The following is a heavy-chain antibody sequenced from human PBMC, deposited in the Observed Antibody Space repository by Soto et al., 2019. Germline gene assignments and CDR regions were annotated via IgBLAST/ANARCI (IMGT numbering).Heavy chain of an antibody. J-gene: IGHJ5*02. CDR2: INSDGSST. V-gene: IGHV3-74*01. D-gene: IGHD3-3*01. CDR3: ARGRFSDNWFDP. Sequence: EVQLVESGGGLVQPGGSLRLSCAASGFTFSSYWMHWVRQAPGKGLVWVSRINSDGSSTSYADSVKGRFTISRDNAKNTLYLQMNSLSAEDTAVYYCARGRFSDNWFDPWGQGTLVTVSS. CDR1: GFTFSSYW.